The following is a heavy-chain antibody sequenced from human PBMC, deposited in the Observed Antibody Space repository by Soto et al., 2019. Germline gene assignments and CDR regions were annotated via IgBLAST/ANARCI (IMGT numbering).Heavy chain of an antibody. V-gene: IGHV2-26*01. Sequence: QVTLKESGPVLVKPTETLTLTCTVSGFSLSNARMGVSWIRQPPGKALEWLAHIFSNDEKSYSTSLKSRLTIARDTSKSQVVLTMTNMDPVDTATYYCARSYSNYENDAFDIWGQGTMVTVSS. CDR2: IFSNDEK. D-gene: IGHD4-4*01. CDR3: ARSYSNYENDAFDI. J-gene: IGHJ3*02. CDR1: GFSLSNARMG.